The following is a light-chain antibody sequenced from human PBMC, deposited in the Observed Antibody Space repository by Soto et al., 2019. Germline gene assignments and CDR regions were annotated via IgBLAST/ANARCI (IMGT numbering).Light chain of an antibody. CDR2: DVS. J-gene: IGLJ1*01. CDR3: CSYVGRNTYV. V-gene: IGLV2-11*01. CDR1: SSDVGGYNY. Sequence: QSALTQPRSASGSPGQSITISCTGTSSDVGGYNYVSWYQQHPAKAPKLIIFDVSKRPSGVPNRFSGSKSGNTASLTISVLRAEDEADYYCCSYVGRNTYVFGTGTKLTVL.